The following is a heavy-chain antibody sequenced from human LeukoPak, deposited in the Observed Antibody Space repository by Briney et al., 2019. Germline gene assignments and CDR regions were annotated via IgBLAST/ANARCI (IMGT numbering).Heavy chain of an antibody. CDR2: INHSGST. Sequence: PSETLSLTCAVYGGSFSGYYWSWIRQPPGKGLEWIGEINHSGSTNYNPSLKSRVTTSVDTSKNQFSLKLSSVTAADTAVYYCARANYYYYYGMDVWGQGTTVTVSS. CDR1: GGSFSGYY. V-gene: IGHV4-34*01. J-gene: IGHJ6*02. CDR3: ARANYYYYYGMDV.